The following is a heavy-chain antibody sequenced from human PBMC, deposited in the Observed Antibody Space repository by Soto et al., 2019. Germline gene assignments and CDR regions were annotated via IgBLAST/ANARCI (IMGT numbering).Heavy chain of an antibody. CDR2: ITWNGGTI. J-gene: IGHJ5*02. D-gene: IGHD6-13*01. V-gene: IGHV3-9*01. CDR3: AKGGSAALIAPSGRDNWFDP. CDR1: GFAFDDYV. Sequence: GGSLRLSCAASGFAFDDYVMHWVRQPPGRGLEWVSGITWNGGTIRYVDSVKGRFTISRDNAENSLYLQMNRLRPADTAVYYCAKGGSAALIAPSGRDNWFDPWGQGTQVTVSS.